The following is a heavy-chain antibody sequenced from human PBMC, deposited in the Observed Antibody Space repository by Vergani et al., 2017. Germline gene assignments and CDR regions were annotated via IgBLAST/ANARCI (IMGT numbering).Heavy chain of an antibody. V-gene: IGHV3-30*03. CDR1: GFTSRYYG. J-gene: IGHJ1*01. CDR2: ISYDGTQK. Sequence: QVHLVESGGGVVQPGRSLRLSCVVSGFTSRYYGLHWVRQAPGKGLEWVAVISYDGTQKYYADSVKGRFTISRDNSKSTLYLQMNSLRTEDTAVYYCATKSCGTPGCQIGYFREWGQGTLVTVSS. CDR3: ATKSCGTPGCQIGYFRE. D-gene: IGHD1-1*01.